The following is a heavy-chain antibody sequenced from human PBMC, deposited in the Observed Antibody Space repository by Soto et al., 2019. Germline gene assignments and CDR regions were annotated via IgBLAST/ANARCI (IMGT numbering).Heavy chain of an antibody. J-gene: IGHJ4*02. CDR1: GYSFTSYW. V-gene: IGHV5-51*01. Sequence: GESLKISCKGSGYSFTSYWIGWVRQMPGKGLEWMGIIYPGDSDTRYSPSFQGQVTISADKSISTAYLQWSSLKASDTAMYYCARRLGGVEGDYYFDYWGQGTLVTVSS. CDR3: ARRLGGVEGDYYFDY. D-gene: IGHD2-21*02. CDR2: IYPGDSDT.